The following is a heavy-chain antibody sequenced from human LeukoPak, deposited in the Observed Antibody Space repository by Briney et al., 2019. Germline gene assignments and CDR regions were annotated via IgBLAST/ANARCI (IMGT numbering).Heavy chain of an antibody. Sequence: GVSLRLSCAASGFTFSSYSMNWVRQAPGKGLEWVSSITSSGSYIYYAASVKGRFTIYRDNAKNPLYLQMNSLRAEDTAVYYCVRDASLFDYWGQGTLVTVSS. D-gene: IGHD2-15*01. J-gene: IGHJ4*02. CDR3: VRDASLFDY. CDR2: ITSSGSYI. V-gene: IGHV3-21*01. CDR1: GFTFSSYS.